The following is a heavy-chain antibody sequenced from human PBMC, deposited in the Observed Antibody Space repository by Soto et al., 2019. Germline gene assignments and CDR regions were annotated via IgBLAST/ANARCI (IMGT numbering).Heavy chain of an antibody. CDR1: GGTFDNYA. CDR2: IIPMFETV. Sequence: SVKVSCKASGGTFDNYAVSWVRQAPGQGLEWMGGIIPMFETVNYAQRFQGRLTIAADESTSTAYMELTSLTSADTAIYFCARGLRTGNYGMDVWVQGTTVTVSS. CDR3: ARGLRTGNYGMDV. J-gene: IGHJ6*02. D-gene: IGHD2-15*01. V-gene: IGHV1-69*13.